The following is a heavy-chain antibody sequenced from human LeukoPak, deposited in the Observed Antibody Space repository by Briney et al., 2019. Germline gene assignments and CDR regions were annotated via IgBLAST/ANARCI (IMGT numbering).Heavy chain of an antibody. Sequence: GGSLRLSCAASGFTFGDYAMHWVRQAPGKGLEWVSGNSWNSGSIGYADSVKGRFTISRDNAKNSLYLQMSSLRAEDTALYYCAKDTGSIGATVVTLDYWGQGTLVTVSS. V-gene: IGHV3-9*01. CDR2: NSWNSGSI. CDR1: GFTFGDYA. D-gene: IGHD4-23*01. CDR3: AKDTGSIGATVVTLDY. J-gene: IGHJ4*02.